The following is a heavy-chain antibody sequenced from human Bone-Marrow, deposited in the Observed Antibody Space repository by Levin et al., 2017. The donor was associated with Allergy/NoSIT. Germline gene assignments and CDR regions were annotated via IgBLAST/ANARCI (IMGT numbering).Heavy chain of an antibody. CDR2: IYYSGST. V-gene: IGHV4-31*03. J-gene: IGHJ3*02. Sequence: SQTLSLTCTVSGGSISSGGYYWSWIRQHPGKGLEWIGYIYYSGSTYYNPSLKSRVTISVDTSKNQFSLKLSSVTAADTAVYYCARSVVVVAATISAFDIWGQGTMVTVSS. CDR3: ARSVVVVAATISAFDI. D-gene: IGHD2-15*01. CDR1: GGSISSGGYY.